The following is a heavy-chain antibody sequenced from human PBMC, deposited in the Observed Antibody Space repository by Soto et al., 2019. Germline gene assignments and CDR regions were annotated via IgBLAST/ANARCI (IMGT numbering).Heavy chain of an antibody. D-gene: IGHD5-12*01. Sequence: EVQLVESGGGLVQPGGSLRLTCVASGFPFSIYSMNWVRQAPGKGLEWSSYITSDTNTIKYADSVKGRFTISRDNAKNYAYLQMNSLRDEDTAVYFCARSVAGHFDYWGQGTVVTVSS. V-gene: IGHV3-48*02. J-gene: IGHJ4*02. CDR2: ITSDTNTI. CDR3: ARSVAGHFDY. CDR1: GFPFSIYS.